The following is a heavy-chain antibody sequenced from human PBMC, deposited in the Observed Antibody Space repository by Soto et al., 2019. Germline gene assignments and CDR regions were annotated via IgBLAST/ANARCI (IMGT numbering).Heavy chain of an antibody. CDR1: GGSVSSGGKY. Sequence: QVQLQESGPGLVKPSETLSLTCTVSGGSVSSGGKYWSWIRQPPGKGLEWIGYISYFGSTNYNPSLQSRVTISVDTSKSQFSLTLSSVTAADTAVYYCAREGDYSTPFDYWCRGTLVTVSS. V-gene: IGHV4-61*08. D-gene: IGHD4-17*01. J-gene: IGHJ4*02. CDR3: AREGDYSTPFDY. CDR2: ISYFGST.